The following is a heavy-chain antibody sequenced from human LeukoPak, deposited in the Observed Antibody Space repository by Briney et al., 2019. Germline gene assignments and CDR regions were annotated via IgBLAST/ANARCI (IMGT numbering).Heavy chain of an antibody. CDR3: ARVAGYDFWSGYLTNWFDP. D-gene: IGHD3-3*01. CDR2: ISAYNGNT. J-gene: IGHJ5*02. CDR1: GYTFTSYG. V-gene: IGHV1-18*01. Sequence: GASVKVSCKASGYTFTSYGISWVRQAPGQGLEWMGWISAYNGNTNYAQKLQGRVTMTTDTSTSTAYMELRSLRSDDTAVYYCARVAGYDFWSGYLTNWFDPWGQGTLVTVSS.